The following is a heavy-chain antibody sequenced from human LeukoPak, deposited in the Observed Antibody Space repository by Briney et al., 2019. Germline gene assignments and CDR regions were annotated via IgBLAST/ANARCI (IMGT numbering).Heavy chain of an antibody. Sequence: SETLSLTCAVYGGSFSGYYWSWIRQPPGKGLEWIGEINHSGSTHYNPSLKSRVTISVDTSKNQFSLKLSSVTAADTAVYYCATLTGDYPIGGWGQGTLVTVSS. CDR3: ATLTGDYPIGG. CDR1: GGSFSGYY. V-gene: IGHV4-34*01. D-gene: IGHD4-17*01. J-gene: IGHJ4*02. CDR2: INHSGST.